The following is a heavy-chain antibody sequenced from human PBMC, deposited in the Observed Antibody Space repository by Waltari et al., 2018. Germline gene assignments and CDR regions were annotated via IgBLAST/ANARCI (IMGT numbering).Heavy chain of an antibody. V-gene: IGHV6-1*01. CDR2: TYYRSKWYN. J-gene: IGHJ4*02. CDR1: GDSVSSNSAA. D-gene: IGHD2-2*01. CDR3: ARDLSGYQLLSPQTYYFDY. Sequence: QVQLQQSGPGLVKPSQTLSLTCAISGDSVSSNSAAWNWIRQSTSRGLEWLGRTYYRSKWYNDYAVSVKSRITINPDTSKNQFSLQLNSVTPEDTAVYYCARDLSGYQLLSPQTYYFDYWGQGTLVTVSS.